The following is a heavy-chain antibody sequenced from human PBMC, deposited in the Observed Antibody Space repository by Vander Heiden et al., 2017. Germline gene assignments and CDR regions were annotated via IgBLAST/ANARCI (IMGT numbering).Heavy chain of an antibody. V-gene: IGHV3-23*01. CDR3: AKELTSGSAIWFDP. Sequence: EVQLLESGGGLVQPGGSLRLSCAASGFTFSNYAMTWVRQAPGKGLQWVSVISATGGSTYYADSVKGRFTISRDNSKNTLYLQMNSLRAEDTALYHCAKELTSGSAIWFDPRGQGALVTVSS. D-gene: IGHD3-22*01. CDR1: GFTFSNYA. J-gene: IGHJ5*02. CDR2: ISATGGST.